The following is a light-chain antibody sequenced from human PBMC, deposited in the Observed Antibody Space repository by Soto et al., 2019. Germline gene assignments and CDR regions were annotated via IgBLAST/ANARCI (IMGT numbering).Light chain of an antibody. Sequence: QPVLTQSPSASASLGASVKLTCTLSSGHSNYAIAWHQQQPEKGPRYLMKLNSDGSHSKGDGIPDRFSGSSSGAERYVTISSLQSEDEADYYCQTWAAGIHVVFGGGPSSPS. CDR2: LNSDGSH. V-gene: IGLV4-69*01. CDR3: QTWAAGIHVV. CDR1: SGHSNYA. J-gene: IGLJ2*01.